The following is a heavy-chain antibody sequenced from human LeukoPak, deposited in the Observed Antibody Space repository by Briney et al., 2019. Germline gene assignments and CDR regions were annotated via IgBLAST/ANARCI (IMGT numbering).Heavy chain of an antibody. CDR1: GGSISSSRYY. CDR3: ASYDSSGKFGY. Sequence: PSETLSLTCTVSGGSISSSRYYWGWIRQPPGKGLEWIGSIYYSGSTNYNPSLKSRVTISIDTSKNQFSLKMSSVTAADTAVYYCASYDSSGKFGYWGQGTLVTVSS. D-gene: IGHD3-22*01. CDR2: IYYSGST. J-gene: IGHJ4*02. V-gene: IGHV4-39*07.